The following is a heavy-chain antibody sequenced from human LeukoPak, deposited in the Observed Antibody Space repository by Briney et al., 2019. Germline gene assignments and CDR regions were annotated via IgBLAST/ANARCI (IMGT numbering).Heavy chain of an antibody. D-gene: IGHD3-22*01. Sequence: ASVKVSCKASGYTFTSYDINWVRQATGQGLEWMGWMNPNSGSTGYAQKFQGRVTMTTNTSISTAYMELSSLRSEDTAVYYCARVEETYYYDSSGYYNRMFDYWGQGTLVTVSS. J-gene: IGHJ4*02. V-gene: IGHV1-8*01. CDR2: MNPNSGST. CDR1: GYTFTSYD. CDR3: ARVEETYYYDSSGYYNRMFDY.